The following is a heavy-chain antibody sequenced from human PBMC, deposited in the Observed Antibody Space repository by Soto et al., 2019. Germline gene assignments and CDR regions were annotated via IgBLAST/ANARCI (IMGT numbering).Heavy chain of an antibody. CDR3: ARAKFDYYDSSGAFDI. J-gene: IGHJ3*02. CDR1: GGTFSSYA. V-gene: IGHV1-69*12. CDR2: IIPIFGTA. Sequence: QVQLVQSGAEVKKPGSSVKVSCKASGGTFSSYAIIWVRQAPGQGLEWMGGIIPIFGTANYAQKFQGRVTITADESTSTAYMELSSLRSEDTAVYYCARAKFDYYDSSGAFDIWGQGTMVTVSS. D-gene: IGHD3-22*01.